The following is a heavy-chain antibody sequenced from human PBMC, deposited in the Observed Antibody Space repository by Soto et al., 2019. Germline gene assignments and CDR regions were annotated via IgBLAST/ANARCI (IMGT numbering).Heavy chain of an antibody. J-gene: IGHJ5*02. CDR3: AKAWWNYVATNWFDP. V-gene: IGHV3-30*18. CDR1: GFTFISYG. Sequence: QVQLVESGGGVVQPGRSLRLSCAASGFTFISYGMHWVRQAPGKGLEWVAVISYDGSNKYYADSVKGRFTISRDNSKNTLYLQMNSLRAEDTAVYYCAKAWWNYVATNWFDPWGQGTLVTVSS. CDR2: ISYDGSNK. D-gene: IGHD1-7*01.